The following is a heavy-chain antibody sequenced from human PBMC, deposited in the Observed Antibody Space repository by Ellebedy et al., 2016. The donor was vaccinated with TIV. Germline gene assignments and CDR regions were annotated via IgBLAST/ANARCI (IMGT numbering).Heavy chain of an antibody. V-gene: IGHV3-23*01. CDR1: GFTFSSFG. CDR2: ISGSGETT. Sequence: GESLKISCAASGFTFSSFGMSWVRQVPGKGLEWVSTISGSGETTYFADSVKGRFTISRDNSKNTLNLQMNSLRAEYTAVYYCAQYCGSTSCYRGAFDVWGQGTWVTVSS. D-gene: IGHD2-2*02. CDR3: AQYCGSTSCYRGAFDV. J-gene: IGHJ3*01.